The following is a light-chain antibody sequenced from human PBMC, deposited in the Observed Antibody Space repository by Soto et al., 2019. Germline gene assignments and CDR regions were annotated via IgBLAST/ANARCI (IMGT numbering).Light chain of an antibody. CDR3: CSYTTSNTRQIV. J-gene: IGLJ1*01. CDR2: DVS. V-gene: IGLV2-14*03. Sequence: QSVLTQPASVSGSPGQSITISCTGTSSDVGGYNYVSWYQHHPGKAPKLMIYDVSNRPSGVSNRFSGSKSGNTASLTISGLQPEDEGDYYCCSYTTSNTRQIVFGTGTKLTVL. CDR1: SSDVGGYNY.